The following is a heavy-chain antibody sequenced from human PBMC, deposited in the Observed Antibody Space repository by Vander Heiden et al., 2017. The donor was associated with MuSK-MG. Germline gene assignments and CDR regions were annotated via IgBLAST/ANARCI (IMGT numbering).Heavy chain of an antibody. J-gene: IGHJ4*02. D-gene: IGHD6-13*01. V-gene: IGHV4-39*02. CDR1: GGSLTNHQYF. CDR2: CYYPGSS. Sequence: QLQLQASSPGVVKPLDTLSLTCTVSGGSLTNHQYFWGWIRQPPGKGLEWIARCYYPGSSYSSPSFESRVTMSADASRNLFSLRLSSVTAADTAVYYCVRDSKINIATDGKGIHFFDQWGQGTPVTVSS. CDR3: VRDSKINIATDGKGIHFFDQ.